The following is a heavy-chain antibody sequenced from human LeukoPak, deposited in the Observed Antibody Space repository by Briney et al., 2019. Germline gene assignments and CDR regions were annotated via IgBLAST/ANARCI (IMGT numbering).Heavy chain of an antibody. CDR1: GFTFSTYE. Sequence: GGSLRLSCAASGFTFSTYEMNWFRQAPGKGPEWIAYIRSGGDKTNYADSVKGRFTISRDNAKNSLYLQMNSLRAEDTAVYYCAREGGGHIHDYGDYAVSYWGQGTLVTVSS. D-gene: IGHD4-17*01. CDR3: AREGGGHIHDYGDYAVSY. CDR2: IRSGGDKT. V-gene: IGHV3-48*03. J-gene: IGHJ4*02.